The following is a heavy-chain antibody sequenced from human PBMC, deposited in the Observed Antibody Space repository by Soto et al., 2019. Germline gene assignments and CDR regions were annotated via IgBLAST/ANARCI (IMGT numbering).Heavy chain of an antibody. CDR2: INAGNGNT. CDR1: GYTFTSYA. CDR3: ASRYCSGGSCYSYFDY. V-gene: IGHV1-3*01. J-gene: IGHJ4*02. Sequence: ASVKVSCKASGYTFTSYAMHWVRQAPGQRLEWMGWINAGNGNTKYSQKFQGRVTITRDTSASTAYMELSSLRSEDTAVYYCASRYCSGGSCYSYFDYWGQGPLVTVSS. D-gene: IGHD2-15*01.